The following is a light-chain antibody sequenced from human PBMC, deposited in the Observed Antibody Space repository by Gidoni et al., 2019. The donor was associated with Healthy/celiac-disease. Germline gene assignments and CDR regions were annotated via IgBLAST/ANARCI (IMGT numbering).Light chain of an antibody. CDR1: QSLLHSNGYNY. J-gene: IGKJ2*02. V-gene: IGKV2-28*01. CDR2: LGS. Sequence: DIVMTQSPLSLPVIFGEPASISCRSSQSLLHSNGYNYLDWYLQKPGQSPQLLIYLGSNRASGVPDRFSGSGSGTDFTLKISRVEAEDVGVYYCMQALQTPRTFGQGTKLEIK. CDR3: MQALQTPRT.